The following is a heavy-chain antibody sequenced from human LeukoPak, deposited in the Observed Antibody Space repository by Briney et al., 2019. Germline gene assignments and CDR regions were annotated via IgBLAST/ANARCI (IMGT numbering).Heavy chain of an antibody. CDR2: IYHSGST. Sequence: QVQLQESGPGLVKPSETLSLTCTVSGYSISRGYYWGWIRQPPGKGLEWIGTIYHSGSTSYNPSLKSRVTISVDTSKNQFSLNLTSVTAADTAVYYCARGVSSHFWYFDLWGRGTLVTVSS. V-gene: IGHV4-38-2*02. J-gene: IGHJ2*01. CDR1: GYSISRGYY. D-gene: IGHD5/OR15-5a*01. CDR3: ARGVSSHFWYFDL.